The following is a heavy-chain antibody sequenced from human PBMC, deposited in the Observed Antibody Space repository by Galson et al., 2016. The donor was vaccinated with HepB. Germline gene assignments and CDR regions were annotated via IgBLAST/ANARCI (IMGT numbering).Heavy chain of an antibody. CDR3: AHAFFPILTGPFDS. Sequence: PALVKPTQTLTLTCAFSGFSLNTQGECVGWVRQSPGKALEWLALIYWYDDRRYSPSLRDRLTISKDTSKNHVVLTMTNMDPADTGTYYCAHAFFPILTGPFDSWGQGTLVAVSS. J-gene: IGHJ4*02. V-gene: IGHV2-5*01. CDR2: IYWYDDR. D-gene: IGHD3-9*01. CDR1: GFSLNTQGEC.